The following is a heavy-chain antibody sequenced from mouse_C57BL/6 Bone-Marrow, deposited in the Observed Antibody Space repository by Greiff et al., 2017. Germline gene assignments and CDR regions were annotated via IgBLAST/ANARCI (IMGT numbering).Heavy chain of an antibody. CDR2: IYPSDSET. V-gene: IGHV1-61*01. Sequence: QVQLQQPGAELVRPGSSVKLSCKASGYTFTSYWMDWVKQRPGQGLEWIGNIYPSDSETHYNQKFKDKATLTVDKSSSTAYMQLSSLTSEDAAVXCGARAPYWYFDVWGTGTTVTVSS. J-gene: IGHJ1*03. CDR3: ARAPYWYFDV. CDR1: GYTFTSYW.